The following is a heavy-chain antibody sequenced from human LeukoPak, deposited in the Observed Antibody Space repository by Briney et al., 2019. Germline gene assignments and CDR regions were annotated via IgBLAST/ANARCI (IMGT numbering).Heavy chain of an antibody. CDR2: IYNSGST. V-gene: IGHV4-39*07. D-gene: IGHD3-3*01. CDR3: ARARRYDFWSGYYTGGTFDY. J-gene: IGHJ4*02. Sequence: SETLSLTCTVSGGSISSSSYYWGWIRQPPGKGLEWIGSIYNSGSTYYNPSLKSRVTISVDTSKNQFSLKLSSVTAADTAVYYCARARRYDFWSGYYTGGTFDYWGQGTLVTVSS. CDR1: GGSISSSSYY.